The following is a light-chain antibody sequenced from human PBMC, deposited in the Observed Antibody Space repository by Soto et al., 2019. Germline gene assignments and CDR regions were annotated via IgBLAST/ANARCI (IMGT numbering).Light chain of an antibody. CDR3: QQSCSFPYT. Sequence: DIQMTQSPSSLSASVGERLTMTCRASQTISSCLSWYQQKPGKAPKLLINAASTLQSGVPSRFSGSGSGTHFTLTISSLLPEDLATYYCQQSCSFPYTCGQGTKLEI. CDR1: QTISSC. CDR2: AAS. J-gene: IGKJ2*01. V-gene: IGKV1-39*01.